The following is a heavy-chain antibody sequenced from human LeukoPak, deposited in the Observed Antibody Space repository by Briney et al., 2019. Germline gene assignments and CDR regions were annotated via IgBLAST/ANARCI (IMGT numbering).Heavy chain of an antibody. CDR1: GGSVTSYY. CDR2: IYYSGGT. Sequence: SETLSLTCTVSGGSVTSYYCNWVRQPPGRGLEWIGYIYYSGGTNYNPSLESRVTISLDAAKNQFSLKLRSVTAEDTAVYYCATTGATSPYSASWFNIEYWGQGTLVTVSS. V-gene: IGHV4-59*08. CDR3: ATTGATSPYSASWFNIEY. D-gene: IGHD6-13*01. J-gene: IGHJ4*02.